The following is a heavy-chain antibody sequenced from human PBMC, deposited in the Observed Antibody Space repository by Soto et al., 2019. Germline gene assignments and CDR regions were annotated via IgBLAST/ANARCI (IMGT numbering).Heavy chain of an antibody. V-gene: IGHV4-39*01. Sequence: WETLSLTCTVSGGSISSSSYYWGWIRQPPGKGLEWIGSIYYSGSTYYNPSLKSRVTISVDTSKNQFSLKLSSVTAADTAVYYCARHGSGILPSVGDYYYYGMDVWGQGTTVTVSS. J-gene: IGHJ6*02. CDR3: ARHGSGILPSVGDYYYYGMDV. CDR1: GGSISSSSYY. D-gene: IGHD1-26*01. CDR2: IYYSGST.